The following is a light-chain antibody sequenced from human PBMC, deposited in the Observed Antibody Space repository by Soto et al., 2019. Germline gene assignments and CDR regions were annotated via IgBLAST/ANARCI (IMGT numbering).Light chain of an antibody. CDR2: VAS. J-gene: IGKJ4*01. CDR3: QQSYSVFLT. V-gene: IGKV1-39*01. Sequence: DIQMTQSPSSLSASVGDRVTITCRASQSISSYLNWYQQKPGKAPNLLIYVASSLQSGVPSRFSGSGSGTDFTLTISSLQPEDSATYYCQQSYSVFLTFGGGTKVDIK. CDR1: QSISSY.